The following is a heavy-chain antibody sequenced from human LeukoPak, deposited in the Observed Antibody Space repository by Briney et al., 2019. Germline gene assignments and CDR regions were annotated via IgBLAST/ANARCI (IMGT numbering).Heavy chain of an antibody. Sequence: ASVKVSCKASRYTFTSYGISWVRQAPGQGLEWMGWTSAHNGNTNYTQKFQGRVTMTTDTSTSTAYMELRSLRSDDTAVYYCARDGRDSSTWDYYYGMDVWGQGTTVTVSS. J-gene: IGHJ6*02. CDR2: TSAHNGNT. CDR3: ARDGRDSSTWDYYYGMDV. D-gene: IGHD6-13*01. V-gene: IGHV1-18*01. CDR1: RYTFTSYG.